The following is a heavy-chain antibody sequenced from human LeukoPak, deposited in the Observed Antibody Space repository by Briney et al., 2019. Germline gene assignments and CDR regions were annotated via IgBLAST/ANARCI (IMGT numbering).Heavy chain of an antibody. V-gene: IGHV1-8*03. CDR3: ATRRGSYSTFDY. Sequence: ASVNVSCKASGYTFTSYDINWVRQATGQGLEWMGWMNPNSGNKGYAQKFQGRVTITRNTSIKTAYMELSSLRSEDTAVYYCATRRGSYSTFDYWGQGTLVTVSS. CDR1: GYTFTSYD. J-gene: IGHJ4*02. D-gene: IGHD3-10*01. CDR2: MNPNSGNK.